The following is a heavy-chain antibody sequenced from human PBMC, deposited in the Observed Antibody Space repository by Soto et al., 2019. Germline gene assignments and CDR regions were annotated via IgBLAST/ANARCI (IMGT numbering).Heavy chain of an antibody. D-gene: IGHD3-3*01. CDR3: ARVGREWLLFDY. J-gene: IGHJ4*02. V-gene: IGHV1-69*13. CDR1: GGTFSSYA. Sequence: SVKVSCKASGGTFSSYAISWVRQAPGQGLEWMGGIIPIFVTANYAQKFQGRVTITADESTSTAYMELSSLRSEDTAAYYCARVGREWLLFDYWGQGTLVTVSS. CDR2: IIPIFVTA.